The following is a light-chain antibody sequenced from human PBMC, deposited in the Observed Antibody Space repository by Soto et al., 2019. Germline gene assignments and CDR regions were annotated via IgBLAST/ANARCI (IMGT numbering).Light chain of an antibody. Sequence: QSALTKPASVSGSPGQSITISCTGTSSDVGSYNLVSWYQQHPGKAPKLMIYEGSKRPSGVSNRFSGSKSGNTASLTISGLQAEDEADYYCCSYAVSAWVFGGGTKLTVL. V-gene: IGLV2-23*01. CDR2: EGS. J-gene: IGLJ3*02. CDR1: SSDVGSYNL. CDR3: CSYAVSAWV.